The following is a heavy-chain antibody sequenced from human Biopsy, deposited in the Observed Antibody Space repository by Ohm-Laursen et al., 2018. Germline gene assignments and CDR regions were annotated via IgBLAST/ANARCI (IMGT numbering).Heavy chain of an antibody. CDR2: IASSGGTT. CDR1: GFHFSDYY. D-gene: IGHD3-22*01. J-gene: IGHJ4*02. CDR3: ARDTPETYDYDNDDNSPFPRRYIDY. V-gene: IGHV3-11*01. Sequence: GSLRLSCTASGFHFSDYYMSWIRQAPGKGLDWISYIASSGGTTYYVDSVKGRFTISRDNAEKSLYLQMNSLRAEDTAVYYCARDTPETYDYDNDDNSPFPRRYIDYWGQGTLVTVSS.